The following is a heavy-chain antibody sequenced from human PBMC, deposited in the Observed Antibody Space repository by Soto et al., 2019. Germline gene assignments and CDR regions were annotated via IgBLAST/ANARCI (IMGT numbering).Heavy chain of an antibody. CDR2: IYYGGST. D-gene: IGHD6-19*01. CDR1: GGSISSYY. Sequence: SETLSLTCTVSGGSISSYYWSWIRQPPGKGLEWIGYIYYGGSTNYNPSLKSRVTISVDTSKNQFSLKLSSVTAADTAVYYCARGGAVAGFYYYYYMDVWGKGTTVTVSS. J-gene: IGHJ6*03. CDR3: ARGGAVAGFYYYYYMDV. V-gene: IGHV4-59*01.